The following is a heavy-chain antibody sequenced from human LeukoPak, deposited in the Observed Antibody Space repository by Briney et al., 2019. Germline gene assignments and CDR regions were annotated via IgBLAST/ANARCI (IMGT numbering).Heavy chain of an antibody. J-gene: IGHJ5*02. V-gene: IGHV3-48*03. D-gene: IGHD5-12*01. Sequence: TGGSLRLSCAASGFPFSSFEMYWVRQAPGKGLEWVSYISSSGTTTYYAHSVKGRFTISRDNAKNSLYLQMNSLRAEDTAVYYCTRLAVATPGVDHWGQGTLVIVSS. CDR1: GFPFSSFE. CDR3: TRLAVATPGVDH. CDR2: ISSSGTTT.